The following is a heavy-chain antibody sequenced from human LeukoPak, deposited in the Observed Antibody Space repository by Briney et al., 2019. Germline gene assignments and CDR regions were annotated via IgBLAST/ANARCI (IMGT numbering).Heavy chain of an antibody. J-gene: IGHJ6*02. CDR1: GGRFSSYA. CDR3: ARVRTMIVASPQYYGMDV. D-gene: IGHD3-22*01. Sequence: SVKVSCKPSGGRFSSYAISWVRQDPGQGLEWMGGIIPIFGTANYAQKFQGRVTITADESTSTAYMELSSLRSEDTAVYYCARVRTMIVASPQYYGMDVWGQGTTVTVYS. V-gene: IGHV1-69*13. CDR2: IIPIFGTA.